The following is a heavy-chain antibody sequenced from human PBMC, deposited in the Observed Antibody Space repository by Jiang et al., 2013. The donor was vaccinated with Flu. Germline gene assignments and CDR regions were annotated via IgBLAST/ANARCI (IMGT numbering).Heavy chain of an antibody. Sequence: VQLLESGGGLAQPGGSLRLSCAASGFIFSREPMNWVRQAPGKGLEWVSNIRDSGHVMSYADSVKGRFTISRDNAKNSLYLQLNTLRVEDTAVYYCARDTDYGFDYWGQGILVTVSS. J-gene: IGHJ4*02. CDR3: ARDTDYGFDY. CDR2: IRDSGHVM. V-gene: IGHV3-48*01. D-gene: IGHD3-16*01. CDR1: GFIFSREP.